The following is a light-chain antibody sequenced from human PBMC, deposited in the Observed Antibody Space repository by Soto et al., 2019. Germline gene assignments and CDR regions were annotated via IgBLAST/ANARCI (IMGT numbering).Light chain of an antibody. Sequence: IVLTQSPGTLPFSPGERATLSCRASRTISSSYLAWYQQKLGQAPRLLIYGASNRASGIPDRFSGSGSGTGFTLNISRLEPEDFAVYYCQQYGSSPPITFGQGTRLEIK. J-gene: IGKJ5*01. V-gene: IGKV3-20*01. CDR1: RTISSSY. CDR2: GAS. CDR3: QQYGSSPPIT.